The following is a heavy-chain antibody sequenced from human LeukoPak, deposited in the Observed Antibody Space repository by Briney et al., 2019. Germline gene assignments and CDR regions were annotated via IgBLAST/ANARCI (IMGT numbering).Heavy chain of an antibody. Sequence: ASVKVSCKTSGYIFTSYAMNWVRQAPGQGLEWLGWINTNTGNPTYAQGFTGRFVFSLDTSVSTAYLQISRLKAEDTAVYYCARDAYGSGKGYFDYWGQGTLVTVSS. CDR3: ARDAYGSGKGYFDY. D-gene: IGHD3-10*01. CDR1: GYIFTSYA. CDR2: INTNTGNP. V-gene: IGHV7-4-1*02. J-gene: IGHJ4*02.